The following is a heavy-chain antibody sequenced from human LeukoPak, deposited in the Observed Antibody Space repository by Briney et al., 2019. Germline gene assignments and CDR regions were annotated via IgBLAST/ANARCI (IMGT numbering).Heavy chain of an antibody. CDR2: INPNSGGT. CDR1: GYTFTAYY. V-gene: IGHV1-2*02. Sequence: AASVKVSCKASGYTFTAYYMHWVRQAPGQGLEWMGWINPNSGGTNYAQNFQGRVTVTRDTSISTAYMELSRLRSDDTAVYFCARQGGVFGVLIGHYFDYWGQGTLVTVSS. D-gene: IGHD3-3*01. CDR3: ARQGGVFGVLIGHYFDY. J-gene: IGHJ4*02.